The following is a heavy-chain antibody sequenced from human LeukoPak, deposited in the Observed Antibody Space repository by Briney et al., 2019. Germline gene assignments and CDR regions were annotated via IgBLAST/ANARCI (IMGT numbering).Heavy chain of an antibody. J-gene: IGHJ4*02. CDR1: GFTFSSYG. CDR3: ARDKGPYYFDQ. V-gene: IGHV3-33*08. CDR2: IWNDGSQK. Sequence: PGGSLRLSCAASGFTFSSYGMHWVRQAPGKGLEWVAVIWNDGSQKYYAGSVKGRFTISRDNSKNTLYLQMNSLRAEDTAVYYCARDKGPYYFDQWGQGTLLTVSS.